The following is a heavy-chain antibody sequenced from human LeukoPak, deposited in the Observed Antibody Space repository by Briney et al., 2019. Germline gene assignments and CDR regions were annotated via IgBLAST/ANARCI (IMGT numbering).Heavy chain of an antibody. Sequence: PGGSLRLSCVASGFSFSTYWMHWVRQAPGKGLVWVSRIDNGGTTTLYADSVRGRFTISRDNAKNSLYLQMNSLRAEDTALYYCAKGLKYYDILTGYVGRYYYYGMDVWGQGTTVTVSS. D-gene: IGHD3-9*01. CDR3: AKGLKYYDILTGYVGRYYYYGMDV. J-gene: IGHJ6*02. CDR2: IDNGGTTT. CDR1: GFSFSTYW. V-gene: IGHV3-74*01.